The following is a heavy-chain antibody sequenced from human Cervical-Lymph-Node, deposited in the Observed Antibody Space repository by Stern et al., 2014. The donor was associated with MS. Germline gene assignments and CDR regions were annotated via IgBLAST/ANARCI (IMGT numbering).Heavy chain of an antibody. CDR3: AREATRIVVGIDY. CDR2: LNPNSDDP. Sequence: QVQLVQSGTKMQKPGASVRVSCKASGYTFTAFFIHWVRQVPGQGLEWMGRLNPNSDDPTYAQNFQDRVTLTRDTSIGTAFLELSRLTSADTAVYFCAREATRIVVGIDYWGQGTQVTVSS. CDR1: GYTFTAFF. V-gene: IGHV1-2*06. D-gene: IGHD3-22*01. J-gene: IGHJ4*02.